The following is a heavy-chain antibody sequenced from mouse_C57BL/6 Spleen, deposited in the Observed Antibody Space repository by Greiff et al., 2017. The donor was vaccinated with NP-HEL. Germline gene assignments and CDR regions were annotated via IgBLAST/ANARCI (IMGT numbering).Heavy chain of an antibody. Sequence: VHLVESGPELVKPGASVKISCKASGYAFSSSWMNWVKQRPGKGLEWIGRIYPGDGDTNYNGKFKGKATLTADKSSSTAYMQLSSLTSEDSAVYFCARERLRGWYFDVWGTGTTVTVSS. CDR1: GYAFSSSW. V-gene: IGHV1-82*01. J-gene: IGHJ1*03. CDR2: IYPGDGDT. CDR3: ARERLRGWYFDV. D-gene: IGHD2-4*01.